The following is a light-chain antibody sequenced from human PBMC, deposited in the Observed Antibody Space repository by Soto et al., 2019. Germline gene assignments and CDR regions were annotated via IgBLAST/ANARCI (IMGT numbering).Light chain of an antibody. CDR3: QQYGSSPIT. CDR1: QSVSSSTY. CDR2: DAS. Sequence: EIVVTQSSGTLFLSPGERAPLSCRASQSVSSSTYLAWYQQKPGQAPRLLIYDASSRATGIPDRFSGSGSGRDFTLTISRLEPEAFAVHYCQQYGSSPITVGQGTRLEIK. J-gene: IGKJ5*01. V-gene: IGKV3-20*01.